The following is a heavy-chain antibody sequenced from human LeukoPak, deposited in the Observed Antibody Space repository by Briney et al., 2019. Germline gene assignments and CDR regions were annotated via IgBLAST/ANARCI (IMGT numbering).Heavy chain of an antibody. Sequence: GGSLRLSCAASGFTFDDYGMSWVRQAPGKGLEWVSANSGSGGSTYYADSVKGRFTISRDNSKNTLYLQMNSLRAEDTAVYYCAKRGVTGYKEGFDYWGQGTLVTVSS. CDR1: GFTFDDYG. J-gene: IGHJ4*02. CDR3: AKRGVTGYKEGFDY. D-gene: IGHD3-9*01. V-gene: IGHV3-23*01. CDR2: NSGSGGST.